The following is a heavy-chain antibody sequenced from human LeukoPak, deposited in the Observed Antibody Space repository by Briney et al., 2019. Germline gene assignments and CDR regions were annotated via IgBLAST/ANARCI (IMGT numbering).Heavy chain of an antibody. CDR1: GGTFSSYA. J-gene: IGHJ5*02. D-gene: IGHD6-13*01. Sequence: ASVKVSCKASGGTFSSYAISWVRQAPGQGLEWMGRIIPILGIANYAQKFQGRVTITADKSTGTAYMELSSLRSEDTAVYYCARAKGDSSSWYQNWFDPWGQGTLVTVSS. V-gene: IGHV1-69*04. CDR2: IIPILGIA. CDR3: ARAKGDSSSWYQNWFDP.